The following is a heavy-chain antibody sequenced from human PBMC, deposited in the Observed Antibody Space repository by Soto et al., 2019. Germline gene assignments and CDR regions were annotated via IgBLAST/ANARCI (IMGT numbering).Heavy chain of an antibody. D-gene: IGHD2-2*01. CDR3: ARHGIVVVPAAMYFDP. CDR1: GGSISSYY. Sequence: SETLSLTCTVSGGSISSYYWSWIRQPPGKGLEWIGYIYYSGSTNYNPSLKSRVTISVDTSKNQFSLKLSSVTAADTAVYYCARHGIVVVPAAMYFDPWGQGTLVTVSS. CDR2: IYYSGST. V-gene: IGHV4-59*08. J-gene: IGHJ5*02.